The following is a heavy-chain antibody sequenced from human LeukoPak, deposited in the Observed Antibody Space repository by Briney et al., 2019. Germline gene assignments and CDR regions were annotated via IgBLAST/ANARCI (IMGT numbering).Heavy chain of an antibody. D-gene: IGHD5-12*01. Sequence: PSETLSLTCTVSGGSISSYYWSWIRQPPGKGLEWIGYIYYSGSTNYNPSLKSRVTISVDTSKNQFSLKLSSVTAADTAVYYCARVSGYDWESFYDYWGQGTLVTVSS. CDR3: ARVSGYDWESFYDY. V-gene: IGHV4-59*01. J-gene: IGHJ4*02. CDR1: GGSISSYY. CDR2: IYYSGST.